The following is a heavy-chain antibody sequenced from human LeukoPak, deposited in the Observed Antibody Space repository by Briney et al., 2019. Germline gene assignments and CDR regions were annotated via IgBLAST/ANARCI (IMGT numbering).Heavy chain of an antibody. D-gene: IGHD3-10*01. J-gene: IGHJ6*02. V-gene: IGHV4-61*01. CDR1: VGSVSSGCFY. Sequence: SESLSLTCTVSVGSVSSGCFYWNWIRQPLGKGLEWIGHSYYSGGTNYSPSLRSRVTISVDTSKNQFSLNLSSVTVADTAVYYCTRGRDAHYGMDVWGQGTTVTVSS. CDR3: TRGRDAHYGMDV. CDR2: SYYSGGT.